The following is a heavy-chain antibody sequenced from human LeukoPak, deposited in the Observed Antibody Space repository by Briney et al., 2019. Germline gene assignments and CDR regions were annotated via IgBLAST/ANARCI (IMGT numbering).Heavy chain of an antibody. Sequence: SETLSFTCAVSGGSISSYYSSWIRQPPGKGLEWIGYIYYSGSTNYNPSLKSRVTISVDTSKNQFSLKLTSVTAADTAVYYCARDRGSHYQGWFDPWGQGTLVTVSS. CDR3: ARDRGSHYQGWFDP. CDR1: GGSISSYY. D-gene: IGHD4-11*01. J-gene: IGHJ5*02. V-gene: IGHV4-59*12. CDR2: IYYSGST.